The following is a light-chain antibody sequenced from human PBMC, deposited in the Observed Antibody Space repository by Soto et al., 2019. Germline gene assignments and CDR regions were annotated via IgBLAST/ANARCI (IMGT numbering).Light chain of an antibody. CDR1: QSVSSSF. Sequence: EIMLTQSPGTLSLSPGERATLSCRASQSVSSSFLAWYQQKPGQAPRLLIYGASIRATGIPDRFSGSGSGTDFTLTISRLEPEDFAMYLCQPYGTSLWTFGQGTKVDI. CDR2: GAS. J-gene: IGKJ1*01. V-gene: IGKV3-20*01. CDR3: QPYGTSLWT.